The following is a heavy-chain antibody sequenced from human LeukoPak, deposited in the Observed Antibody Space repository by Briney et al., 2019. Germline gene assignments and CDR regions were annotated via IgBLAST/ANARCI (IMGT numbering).Heavy chain of an antibody. CDR1: GYRFTNYW. D-gene: IGHD3-22*01. CDR3: ARRYYYDGSGSPFDY. Sequence: GGSLKISCKGSGYRFTNYWIGWVRQMPGKGLEWMGIIDPGDSDTRYSPSFQGQVTISADKSISTAYLQWSSLKASDTAMYYCARRYYYDGSGSPFDYWGQGTLVTVSS. V-gene: IGHV5-51*01. CDR2: IDPGDSDT. J-gene: IGHJ4*02.